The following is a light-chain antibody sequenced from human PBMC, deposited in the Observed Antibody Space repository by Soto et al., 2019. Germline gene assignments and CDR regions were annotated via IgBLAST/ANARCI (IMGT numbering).Light chain of an antibody. CDR3: QQSYSTPRT. V-gene: IGKV1-39*01. J-gene: IGKJ1*01. Sequence: IQLTQYPSSLSASVGDRVTITCRASQDIAIYLAWYQQKPGEAPKLLIYAASTLYGGVPSRFSGSGSGADFTLTISSLQREDFATYYCQQSYSTPRTFGQGAKVDIK. CDR1: QDIAIY. CDR2: AAS.